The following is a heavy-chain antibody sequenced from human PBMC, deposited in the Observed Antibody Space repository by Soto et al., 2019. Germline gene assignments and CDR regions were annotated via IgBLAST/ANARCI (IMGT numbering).Heavy chain of an antibody. V-gene: IGHV4-39*01. CDR1: GGAISNSTYY. CDR3: ARGTTWQGRDWFDP. Sequence: SETLSLTCAVSGGAISNSTYYWGWIRQPPGKRLEWIGSVSFSGSKYYNPSHKSRVTFSIDTSKTLNSQKVRSVTAADTAVYYCARGTTWQGRDWFDPWGQGTLVTVSS. J-gene: IGHJ5*02. CDR2: VSFSGSK.